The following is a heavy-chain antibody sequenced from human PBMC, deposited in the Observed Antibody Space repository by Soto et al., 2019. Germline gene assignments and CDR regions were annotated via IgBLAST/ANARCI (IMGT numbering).Heavy chain of an antibody. Sequence: QVQLVESGGGVVQPGKSLRLSCAASGFTFNIYGMQWFRQAPGKGLEWVAVISYDGSKEYYGDSVKGRFTISRDNSKNTRYLQMNSLRSEDTAVYYCAKVTDSSGWYPYYYGIDVWGQGTTVTISS. V-gene: IGHV3-30*18. CDR2: ISYDGSKE. J-gene: IGHJ6*02. CDR1: GFTFNIYG. CDR3: AKVTDSSGWYPYYYGIDV. D-gene: IGHD6-19*01.